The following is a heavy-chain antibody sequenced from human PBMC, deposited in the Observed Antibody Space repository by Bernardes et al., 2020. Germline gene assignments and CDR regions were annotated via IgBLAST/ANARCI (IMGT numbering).Heavy chain of an antibody. CDR2: IYYSGST. Sequence: SETLSLTCTVSGGSISSYYWSWIRQPPGKGLEWIGYIYYSGSTNYNPSLKSRVTISVDTSKNQFSLKLSSVTAADTAVYYCAREPRYYDFWSGYFDYWGQGTLVTVSS. J-gene: IGHJ4*02. CDR1: GGSISSYY. CDR3: AREPRYYDFWSGYFDY. D-gene: IGHD3-3*01. V-gene: IGHV4-59*01.